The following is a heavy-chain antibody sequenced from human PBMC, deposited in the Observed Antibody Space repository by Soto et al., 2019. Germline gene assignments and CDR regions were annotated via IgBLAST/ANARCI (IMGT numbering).Heavy chain of an antibody. V-gene: IGHV4-30-2*01. D-gene: IGHD1-26*01. CDR3: ARDGDSGSADWYLNV. Sequence: QLQLQESGSGLVKPSQTLSLTCTVSGGSISSGGYSWSWLRQPPGKGLEWIGYIFHSGSTYYNPSRKRRVTISVDGSNNLFSLELSSVTAADSAIYYCARDGDSGSADWYLNVWGRGTLVTVSS. J-gene: IGHJ2*01. CDR1: GGSISSGGYS. CDR2: IFHSGST.